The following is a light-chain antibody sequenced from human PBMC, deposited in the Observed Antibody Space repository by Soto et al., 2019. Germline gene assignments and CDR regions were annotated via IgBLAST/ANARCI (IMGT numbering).Light chain of an antibody. J-gene: IGKJ1*01. CDR1: QSLLSSNGYNY. V-gene: IGKV2-28*01. CDR3: MQALRAPPT. Sequence: DIVMTQSPLSLHVTPGEPASISCRSSQSLLSSNGYNYLDWYLQKPGQSPQLLIYLGSNRASGVPDRFSGSGSGTDFTLEISRVEAEDVGIYHCMQALRAPPTFGQGAKVEI. CDR2: LGS.